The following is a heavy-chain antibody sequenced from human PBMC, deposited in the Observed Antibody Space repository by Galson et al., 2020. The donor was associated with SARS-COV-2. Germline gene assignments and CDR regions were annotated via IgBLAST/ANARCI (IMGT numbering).Heavy chain of an antibody. CDR1: GGSISSYY. V-gene: IGHV4-59*01. J-gene: IGHJ3*02. Sequence: ETSETLSLTCTVSGGSISSYYWSWIRQPPGKGLEWIGYIYYSGSTNYNPSLKSRVTISVDTSKNQFSLKLSSVTAADTAVYYCARVQLMSSYDREAFDIWGQGTMVTVSS. CDR2: IYYSGST. D-gene: IGHD3-22*01. CDR3: ARVQLMSSYDREAFDI.